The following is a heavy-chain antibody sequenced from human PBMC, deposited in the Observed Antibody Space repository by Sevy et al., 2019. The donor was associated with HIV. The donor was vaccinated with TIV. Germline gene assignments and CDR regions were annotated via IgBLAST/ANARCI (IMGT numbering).Heavy chain of an antibody. J-gene: IGHJ6*02. V-gene: IGHV3-53*01. D-gene: IGHD2-15*01. CDR2: VYSGGAT. Sequence: GGSLRLSCAVSGFTLTNEFFSWVRQAPGKGLEWVAVVYSGGATYYADSVKGRFTISRDKSKSTLYLQMKSLRAEDTGVYYCARVGYCRGGTCFSGFYYAMDVWGQGTTGTVSS. CDR1: GFTLTNEF. CDR3: ARVGYCRGGTCFSGFYYAMDV.